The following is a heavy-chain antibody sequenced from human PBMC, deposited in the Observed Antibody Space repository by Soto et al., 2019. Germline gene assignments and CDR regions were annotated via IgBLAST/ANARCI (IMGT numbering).Heavy chain of an antibody. CDR3: AREDSSGWYSQAN. CDR2: IYYSGST. V-gene: IGHV4-59*12. Sequence: QVQLQESGPGLVKPSETLSLTCTVSGGSISSYYWSWIRQPPGKGLEWIGYIYYSGSTNYNPSLKSRVTISVDTSKNQFSLKLSSVTAADTAVYYCAREDSSGWYSQANWGQGTLVTVSS. J-gene: IGHJ4*02. D-gene: IGHD6-19*01. CDR1: GGSISSYY.